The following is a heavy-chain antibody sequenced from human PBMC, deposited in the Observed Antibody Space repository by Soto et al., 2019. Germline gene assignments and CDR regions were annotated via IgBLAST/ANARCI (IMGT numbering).Heavy chain of an antibody. D-gene: IGHD1-26*01. CDR1: GNRFSNYW. J-gene: IGHJ3*01. V-gene: IGHV5-10-1*01. CDR2: IDVSDSYT. CDR3: AKRRVGDAFDV. Sequence: XDSLRISCKGSGNRFSNYWINLVRQVPGKGLEWMGRIDVSDSYTNYSPSFQGHVTISADKSISTVYLQWNSLKAADTAVYFCAKRRVGDAFDVWGQGTKVTVSS.